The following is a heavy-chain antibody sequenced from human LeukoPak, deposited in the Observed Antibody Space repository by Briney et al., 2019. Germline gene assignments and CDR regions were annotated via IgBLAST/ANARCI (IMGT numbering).Heavy chain of an antibody. CDR3: ARDGYSSGWYRGAFDI. Sequence: PGGSLRLSCAASGFTFSSYIMNWVRQAPGKGLEWVSYISSTTSTIYYADSVKGRFTISRDNDKNSLYLQMNSLRAEDTAVYYCARDGYSSGWYRGAFDIWGQGTMVTVSS. CDR1: GFTFSSYI. J-gene: IGHJ3*02. D-gene: IGHD6-19*01. CDR2: ISSTTSTI. V-gene: IGHV3-48*01.